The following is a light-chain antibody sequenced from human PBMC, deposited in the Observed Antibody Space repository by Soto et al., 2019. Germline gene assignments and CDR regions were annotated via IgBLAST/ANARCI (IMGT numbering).Light chain of an antibody. Sequence: DIQMTQSPSTLSASVGDRVTITCRASQNINSWLAWYQQKPGKAPKLLIYDASSLRSGVPSRFSGSGSGTEFTLTISSLQPDDCATYYCQQYNSYLYTFGQGTRLEIK. CDR1: QNINSW. CDR3: QQYNSYLYT. V-gene: IGKV1-5*01. CDR2: DAS. J-gene: IGKJ2*01.